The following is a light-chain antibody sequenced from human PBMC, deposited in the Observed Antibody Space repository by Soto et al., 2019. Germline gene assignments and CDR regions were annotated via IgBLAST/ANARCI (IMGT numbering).Light chain of an antibody. CDR3: QQSYSFPRT. V-gene: IGKV3-20*01. Sequence: EIVLTPSPGTLSLSPGERATLSCRASQSVSSSYLAWYQQKPGQAPRLLIYGASSRATGIPDRFSGSGSGTDFTLTISSLQPEDFATYYCQQSYSFPRTFGQGTKVDI. CDR1: QSVSSSY. CDR2: GAS. J-gene: IGKJ1*01.